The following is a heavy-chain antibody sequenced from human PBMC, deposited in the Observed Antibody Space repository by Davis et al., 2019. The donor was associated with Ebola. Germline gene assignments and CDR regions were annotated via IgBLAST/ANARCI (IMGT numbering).Heavy chain of an antibody. D-gene: IGHD3-22*01. CDR3: ARSRTHFDSSGYFRPYYYGLDV. V-gene: IGHV4-34*01. CDR2: INHNEVT. Sequence: SETLSLTCAVYGGSFNGYFWSWIRQSPGKGLEWIGEINHNEVTNYNPSLKSRVTISAATSKNQVSLRLTSVTAADTAVYYCARSRTHFDSSGYFRPYYYGLDVWGTGTTVTVTS. J-gene: IGHJ6*04. CDR1: GGSFNGYF.